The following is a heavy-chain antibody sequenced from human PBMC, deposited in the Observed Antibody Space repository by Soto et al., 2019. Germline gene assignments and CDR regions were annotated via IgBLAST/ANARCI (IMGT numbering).Heavy chain of an antibody. CDR3: ARVSFLAPVTGAEIFDF. V-gene: IGHV1-8*01. J-gene: IGHJ3*01. Sequence: QVQLVQSGAEVKKPGASVKVSCKASGYSFTSYDMNWVRQAPGQGVEWMGWVNPNSGATDYAQKFQDRVTMTTDTSIRTAYMELSSLRSEDTAVYYCARVSFLAPVTGAEIFDFWGQGTMVTVSS. D-gene: IGHD2-21*02. CDR2: VNPNSGAT. CDR1: GYSFTSYD.